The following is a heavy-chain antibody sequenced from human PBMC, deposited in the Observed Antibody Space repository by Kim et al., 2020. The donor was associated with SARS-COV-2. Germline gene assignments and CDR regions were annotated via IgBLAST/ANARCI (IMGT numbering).Heavy chain of an antibody. CDR2: IVVGSGNT. J-gene: IGHJ4*02. CDR1: GFTFTSSA. Sequence: SVKVSCKASGFTFTSSAVQWVRQARGQRLEWIGWIVVGSGNTNYAQKFQERVTITRDMSTSTAYMELSSLRSEDTAVYYCAAGGNYDFWSGYYPMPDYWGQGTLVTVSS. V-gene: IGHV1-58*01. D-gene: IGHD3-3*01. CDR3: AAGGNYDFWSGYYPMPDY.